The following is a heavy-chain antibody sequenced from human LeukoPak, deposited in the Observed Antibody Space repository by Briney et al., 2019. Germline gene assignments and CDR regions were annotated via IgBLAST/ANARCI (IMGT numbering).Heavy chain of an antibody. CDR1: GYTFTVYY. V-gene: IGHV1-2*06. CDR3: ANYFIRDYYYYGMDV. D-gene: IGHD3-16*01. CDR2: INPNSGGT. Sequence: ASVKVSCKASGYTFTVYYMHWVRQAPGQGLEWMGRINPNSGGTNYAQKFQGRVTMTRDTSISTAYMELSRLRSDDTAVYYCANYFIRDYYYYGMDVWGQGTTVTVSS. J-gene: IGHJ6*02.